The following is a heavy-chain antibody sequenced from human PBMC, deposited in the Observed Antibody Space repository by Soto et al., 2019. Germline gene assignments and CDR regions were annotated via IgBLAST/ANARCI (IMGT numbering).Heavy chain of an antibody. J-gene: IGHJ4*02. CDR2: IIPIFGTA. V-gene: IGHV1-69*01. CDR1: GGTFSKYA. CDR3: ARGWGYDSSGYYYAY. Sequence: QVQLVQPGAEVKKPGSSVRVSCKASGGTFSKYAISWVRQAPGQGLEWMGGIIPIFGTAKYAQKFKGRVTITADEATSTAYMELSNLRSEDTAVYYCARGWGYDSSGYYYAYWGQGTLVTVSS. D-gene: IGHD3-22*01.